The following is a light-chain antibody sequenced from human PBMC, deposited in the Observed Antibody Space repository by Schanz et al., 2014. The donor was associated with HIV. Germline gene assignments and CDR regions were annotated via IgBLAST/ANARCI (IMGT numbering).Light chain of an antibody. CDR3: QQYNDRSYT. CDR1: QDIRAR. Sequence: DIQMTQSPSTLSASVGDRVTLTCRASQDIRARLAWYQQKPGSAPKLLIYEASTLETGVPSRFSGSGSGTEFTLAISGLQPEDFATYYCQQYNDRSYTFGQGTKLEIK. CDR2: EAS. J-gene: IGKJ2*01. V-gene: IGKV1-5*03.